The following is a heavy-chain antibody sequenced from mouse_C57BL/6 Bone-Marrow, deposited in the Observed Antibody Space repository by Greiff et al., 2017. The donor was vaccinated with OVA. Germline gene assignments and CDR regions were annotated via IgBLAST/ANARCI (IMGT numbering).Heavy chain of an antibody. J-gene: IGHJ2*01. D-gene: IGHD1-1*01. Sequence: QVTLKVSGPGILQPSQTLSLTCSFSGFSLSTFGMGVGWIRQPSGKGLEWLAHIWWDDDKYYNPALKSRLTISKDTSKNQAFLKIANVDTADTATYYCARIAGGFTTVVRDYFDYWGQGTTLTVSS. V-gene: IGHV8-8*01. CDR3: ARIAGGFTTVVRDYFDY. CDR1: GFSLSTFGMG. CDR2: IWWDDDK.